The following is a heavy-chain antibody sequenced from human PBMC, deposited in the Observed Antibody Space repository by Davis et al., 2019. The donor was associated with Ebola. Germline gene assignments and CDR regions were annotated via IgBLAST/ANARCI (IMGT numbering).Heavy chain of an antibody. D-gene: IGHD1-1*01. CDR1: TFTFSDYG. Sequence: GGSLRLSCVASSTFTFSDYGMNWVRQAPGKGLEWVGRIGIEAEDKTTDNAASLKGRFILSRDDSKNTLYLQMSSLKTEDTAVYYCTTDLVWNGHHDYWGQGTLVTVSA. CDR2: IGIEAEDKTT. CDR3: TTDLVWNGHHDY. V-gene: IGHV3-15*04. J-gene: IGHJ4*02.